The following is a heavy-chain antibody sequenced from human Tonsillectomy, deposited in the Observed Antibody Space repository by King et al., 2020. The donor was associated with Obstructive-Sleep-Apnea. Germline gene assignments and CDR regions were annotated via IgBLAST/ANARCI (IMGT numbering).Heavy chain of an antibody. CDR3: ARGTAIVGATSRAFDI. CDR1: GASISSYC. D-gene: IGHD1-26*01. CDR2: RYTSGGT. J-gene: IGHJ3*02. V-gene: IGHV4-4*07. Sequence: VQLQESGPGLVKPSETLSLTCTVSGASISSYCLSWIRQSAGKGLWGIGRRYTSGGTNYIPTLKSRVTLSGDTSKHQFSLKLNSVTAADTPEYYVARGTAIVGATSRAFDIWGQGTKVTVSS.